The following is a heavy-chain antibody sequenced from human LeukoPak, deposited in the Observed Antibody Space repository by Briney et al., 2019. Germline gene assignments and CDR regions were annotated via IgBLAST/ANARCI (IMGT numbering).Heavy chain of an antibody. D-gene: IGHD6-13*01. Sequence: PGGSLRLSCTVSGFTFSTHWMRWVRQAPGKGLVWVSHIKGDGTPTNYADSVKGRFTISRDNAKNTLFLQMNSLRAEDTAVYYCARDGLAAAADYWGQGTLVTVSS. CDR2: IKGDGTPT. V-gene: IGHV3-74*01. J-gene: IGHJ4*02. CDR3: ARDGLAAAADY. CDR1: GFTFSTHW.